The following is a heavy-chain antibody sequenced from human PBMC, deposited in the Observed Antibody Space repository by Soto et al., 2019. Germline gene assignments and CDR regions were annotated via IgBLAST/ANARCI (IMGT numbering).Heavy chain of an antibody. CDR1: GFTFSDYY. CDR3: ARERNSTYYLSKAFYI. J-gene: IGHJ3*02. D-gene: IGHD3-22*01. V-gene: IGHV3-11*01. CDR2: ISSRGSTI. Sequence: QVQLVESGGGLVKPGGSLRLSCAASGFTFSDYYMNWIRQTPGKGLEWISYISSRGSTIHYADSVKGRFNISRDNAKTSLHLQMNSLRAEDTAIYYCARERNSTYYLSKAFYIWGQGTVVTVSS.